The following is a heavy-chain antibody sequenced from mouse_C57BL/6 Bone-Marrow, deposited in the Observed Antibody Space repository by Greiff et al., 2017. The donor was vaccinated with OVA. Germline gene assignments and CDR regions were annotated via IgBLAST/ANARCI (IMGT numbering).Heavy chain of an antibody. J-gene: IGHJ2*01. D-gene: IGHD2-4*01. CDR2: IDPANGNT. CDR3: AREGLRQIDY. CDR1: GFNIKNTS. V-gene: IGHV14-3*01. Sequence: VQLQQSVAELVRPGASVKLSCTASGFNIKNTSMHWVKQRPEQGLEWIGRIDPANGNTKYAPKFQGKATITADTSSNTAYLQLSSLTSEDTAIYYCAREGLRQIDYWGQGTTLTVSS.